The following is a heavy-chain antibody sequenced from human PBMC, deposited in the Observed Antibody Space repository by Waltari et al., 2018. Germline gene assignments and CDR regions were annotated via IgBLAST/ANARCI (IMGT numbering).Heavy chain of an antibody. Sequence: EVQLVESGGGMVKPGGSLRLSCAAYGFTFSRSGMSWVRQAPGKGLEWVANIKQDGSEKYYVDSLKGRFTISRDNAKNSLYLQMNSLRAEDTTVYYCARGSYSFDYWGQGTLVTVSS. V-gene: IGHV3-7*01. CDR2: IKQDGSEK. CDR3: ARGSYSFDY. CDR1: GFTFSRSG. D-gene: IGHD1-26*01. J-gene: IGHJ4*02.